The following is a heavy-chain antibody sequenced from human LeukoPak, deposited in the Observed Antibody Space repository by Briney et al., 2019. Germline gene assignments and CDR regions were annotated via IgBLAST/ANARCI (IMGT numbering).Heavy chain of an antibody. CDR1: RFTFSSYA. J-gene: IGHJ4*02. CDR2: ISTNGGDT. V-gene: IGHV3-64D*06. CDR3: VGYSDVINTNDY. Sequence: GGSLRLSCSASRFTFSSYAMHWVRQAPGKGLEYVSAISTNGGDTKYADSVKGRFTISRDNSKNTLDLQMSSLRAEDTAVYYCVGYSDVINTNDYWGQGTLVTVSS. D-gene: IGHD5-18*01.